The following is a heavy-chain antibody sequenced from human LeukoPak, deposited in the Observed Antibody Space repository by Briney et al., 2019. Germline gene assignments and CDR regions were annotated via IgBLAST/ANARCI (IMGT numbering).Heavy chain of an antibody. Sequence: GRPLRLSCAASGFTFSNYAMHWVRQAPGKGLEWVALMSYDGSNKFYADSVKGRFTISRDNSKSTLYLQMNSLKAEDTAVYYCARGGVTTMTLRDLWLDYWGQGTLVTVSS. D-gene: IGHD4-17*01. J-gene: IGHJ4*02. CDR2: MSYDGSNK. CDR3: ARGGVTTMTLRDLWLDY. CDR1: GFTFSNYA. V-gene: IGHV3-30-3*01.